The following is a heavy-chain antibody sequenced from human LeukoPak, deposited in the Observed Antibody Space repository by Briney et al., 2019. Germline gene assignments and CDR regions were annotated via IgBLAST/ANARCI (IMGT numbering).Heavy chain of an antibody. V-gene: IGHV4-59*08. Sequence: SETLSLTCNVSGGSMSSYSWSWIRQPPGKGLEWIGYIYYSGSTNYNPSLESRVTISVDTSKNQFSLKLSSVTAADTAVYYCARLSTSKYYFDTWGQGTLVTVSS. CDR2: IYYSGST. CDR1: GGSMSSYS. CDR3: ARLSTSKYYFDT. J-gene: IGHJ4*02.